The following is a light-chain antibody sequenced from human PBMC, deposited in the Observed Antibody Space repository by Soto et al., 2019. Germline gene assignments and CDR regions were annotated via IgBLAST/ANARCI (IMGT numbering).Light chain of an antibody. V-gene: IGKV3-15*01. CDR2: GAS. J-gene: IGKJ5*01. Sequence: TVMTQSPDTLSVSPGERATLSCRASQSVSSNLAWFQQKPGQTPRLLISGASTRATGIPVRFSGSVSGTEFTLTISSLQSEDFAVYYCQQYHNWPLITFGQGTRLEIK. CDR3: QQYHNWPLIT. CDR1: QSVSSN.